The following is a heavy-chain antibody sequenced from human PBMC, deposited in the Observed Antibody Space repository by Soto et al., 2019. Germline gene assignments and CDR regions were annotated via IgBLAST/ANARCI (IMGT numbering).Heavy chain of an antibody. V-gene: IGHV4-4*07. Sequence: QVQLQESGPGLVKPSETLSLTCSVSGGSISSYYRSWIRQPAGKGLEWIGRIQGSGNTNYNPSLKSRVTISGETSKNQFSLKLSSVTAADTALYYCARSGGSFNFDYWGQGTLVTVSS. CDR2: IQGSGNT. J-gene: IGHJ4*02. CDR1: GGSISSYY. D-gene: IGHD1-26*01. CDR3: ARSGGSFNFDY.